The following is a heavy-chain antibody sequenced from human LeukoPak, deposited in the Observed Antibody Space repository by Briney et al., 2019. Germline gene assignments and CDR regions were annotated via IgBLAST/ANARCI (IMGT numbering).Heavy chain of an antibody. CDR1: GGSFSGYY. Sequence: PSETLSLTCAVYGGSFSGYYWSWIRQPPGKGLEWIGEINHSGSTNYNPSLKSRVTISVDTSKNQFSLKLSSVTAADTAVYYCAREAVVVAATWGYYYYGTDVWGQGTTVTVSS. CDR3: AREAVVVAATWGYYYYGTDV. D-gene: IGHD2-15*01. J-gene: IGHJ6*02. V-gene: IGHV4-34*01. CDR2: INHSGST.